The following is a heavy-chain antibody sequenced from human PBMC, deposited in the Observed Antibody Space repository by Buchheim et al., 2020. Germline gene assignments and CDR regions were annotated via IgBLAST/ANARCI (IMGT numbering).Heavy chain of an antibody. D-gene: IGHD1-7*01. CDR1: GFTFSSYA. CDR2: ISGSGGST. V-gene: IGHV3-23*01. CDR3: ARWTWNSGRFDQ. Sequence: EVQLLESGGGLVQPGGSLRLFCAASGFTFSSYAMTWVRQAPGKGLQWVSAISGSGGSTYYADSVKGRFTISRDNSKNMLYLQMNSLRAEDTAVYYCARWTWNSGRFDQWGQGTL. J-gene: IGHJ4*02.